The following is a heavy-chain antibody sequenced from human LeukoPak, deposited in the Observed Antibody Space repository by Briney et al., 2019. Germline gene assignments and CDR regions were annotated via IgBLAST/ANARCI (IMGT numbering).Heavy chain of an antibody. CDR1: GFTFTDTY. Sequence: GGSLRLSCAVSGFTFTDTYMTWIRQAPGKGLESLSYISPSGTDISYADSVKGRFTISRDNAKNSLYLQMNSLRAEDTAVYYCARRETQQLVRENYYYYYYMDVWGKGTTVTVSS. CDR3: ARRETQQLVRENYYYYYYMDV. J-gene: IGHJ6*03. CDR2: ISPSGTDI. D-gene: IGHD6-13*01. V-gene: IGHV3-11*04.